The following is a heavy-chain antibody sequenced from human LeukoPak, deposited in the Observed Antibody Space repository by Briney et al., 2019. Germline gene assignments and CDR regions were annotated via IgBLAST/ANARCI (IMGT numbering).Heavy chain of an antibody. Sequence: GRSLRLSCAASGFTFSSYGMHWVRQAPGKGLEWVAVIWYDGSNKYYADSVKGRFTISRDNCKNTLYLQMNSLRAEDTAVYYCAKASGSYYHHHFDYWGQGTLVTVSS. D-gene: IGHD3-10*01. V-gene: IGHV3-33*06. CDR3: AKASGSYYHHHFDY. J-gene: IGHJ4*02. CDR2: IWYDGSNK. CDR1: GFTFSSYG.